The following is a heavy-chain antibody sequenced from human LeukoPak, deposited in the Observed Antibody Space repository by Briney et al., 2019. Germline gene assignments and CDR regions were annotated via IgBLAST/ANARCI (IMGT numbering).Heavy chain of an antibody. CDR1: SFTFSTYT. D-gene: IGHD6-19*01. Sequence: GGSLRLSCAASSFTFSTYTMHWVRQAPGKGLEWVTHISYDGSSTYYADSVKGRFTISRDNSKNTLYLQMNNLRAEDTAVYYCARDFSSGWYGYGMDVWGQGTTVTVSS. V-gene: IGHV3-30-3*01. CDR3: ARDFSSGWYGYGMDV. CDR2: ISYDGSST. J-gene: IGHJ6*02.